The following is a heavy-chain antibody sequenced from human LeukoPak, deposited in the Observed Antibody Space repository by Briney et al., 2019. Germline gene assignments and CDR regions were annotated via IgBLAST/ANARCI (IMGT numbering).Heavy chain of an antibody. J-gene: IGHJ4*02. CDR3: ARRDSLVGAPVFDY. D-gene: IGHD1-26*01. CDR1: GGSISSSSSY. Sequence: SETLSLTCTVSGGSISSSSSYWGWIRQPAGKGLEWIGSVYYSGNTYYKPSLKSRLTISVDRSKNQFSLKLSSVTAADTAVYYCARRDSLVGAPVFDYWGRGTLVTVSS. CDR2: VYYSGNT. V-gene: IGHV4-39*01.